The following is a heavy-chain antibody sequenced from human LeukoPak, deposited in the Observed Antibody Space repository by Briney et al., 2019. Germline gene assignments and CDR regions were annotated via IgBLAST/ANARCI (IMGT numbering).Heavy chain of an antibody. J-gene: IGHJ4*02. CDR1: GGSISSYY. D-gene: IGHD3-22*01. CDR3: ARGKRGYPIDY. Sequence: PSETLSLTCTVSGGSISSYYWSWIRQPPGKGLEWIGYIYYSGSTNYNPSLKSRVTISVDTSKNQFSLKLSSVTAADTAVYYCARGKRGYPIDYWGQGTLVTVSS. V-gene: IGHV4-59*12. CDR2: IYYSGST.